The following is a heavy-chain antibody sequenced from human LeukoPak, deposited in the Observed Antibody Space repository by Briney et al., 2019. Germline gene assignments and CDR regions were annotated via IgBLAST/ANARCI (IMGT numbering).Heavy chain of an antibody. D-gene: IGHD2-15*01. J-gene: IGHJ5*02. V-gene: IGHV4-61*01. CDR1: GGSVNHGSYY. CDR3: ARDAGISLPGWDNWFDP. CDR2: IYYSGST. Sequence: SETLSLTCTVCGGSVNHGSYYCGWIRQPPGKGLEWIGYIYYSGSTNYNPSLKSRVTISLDTSKNQFSLKLSSVTAADTAVYSCARDAGISLPGWDNWFDPWGQGTLVTVSS.